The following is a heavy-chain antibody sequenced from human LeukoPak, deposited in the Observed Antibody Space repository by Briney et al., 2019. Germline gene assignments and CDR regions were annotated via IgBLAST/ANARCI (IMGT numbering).Heavy chain of an antibody. CDR2: LYSNGSP. V-gene: IGHV3-66*01. CDR1: GFSVSSTY. J-gene: IGHJ4*02. CDR3: AGSLAYCGGDCRLGDY. D-gene: IGHD2-21*02. Sequence: GGSLRLSCAASGFSVSSTYLSWVRQAPGKGLEWVSVLYSNGSPYYVDSVKGRFTISRDNSKNTLYLLMNSLRAEDTAVYYCAGSLAYCGGDCRLGDYWGQGTLVTVSS.